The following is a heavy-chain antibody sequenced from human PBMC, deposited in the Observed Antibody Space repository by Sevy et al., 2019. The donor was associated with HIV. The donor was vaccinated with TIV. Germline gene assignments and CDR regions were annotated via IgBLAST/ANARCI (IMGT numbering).Heavy chain of an antibody. CDR3: AGDGSSSTCLCGMDV. Sequence: GGSLRLSCAASGFTFSNYWMSWVRQAPGKGLEWVANIKRDGSEKYYVASVKGGFTISRDNAKNSLYLQMNSLRAEDTAVYYCAGDGSSSTCLCGMDVWGQGTTVTVSS. J-gene: IGHJ6*02. CDR1: GFTFSNYW. D-gene: IGHD2-2*01. V-gene: IGHV3-7*03. CDR2: IKRDGSEK.